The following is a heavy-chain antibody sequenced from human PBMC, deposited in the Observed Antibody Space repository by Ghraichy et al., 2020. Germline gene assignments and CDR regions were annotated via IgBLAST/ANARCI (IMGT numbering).Heavy chain of an antibody. Sequence: GSLRLSCTVSGGSISSYYWSWIRQPAGKGLEWIGRIYTSGSTNYNPSLKSRVTMSVDTSKNQFSLKLSSVTAADTAVYYCASATAIDLRYSSSWYGSGYFQHWGQGTLVTVSS. J-gene: IGHJ1*01. D-gene: IGHD6-13*01. CDR3: ASATAIDLRYSSSWYGSGYFQH. V-gene: IGHV4-4*07. CDR1: GGSISSYY. CDR2: IYTSGST.